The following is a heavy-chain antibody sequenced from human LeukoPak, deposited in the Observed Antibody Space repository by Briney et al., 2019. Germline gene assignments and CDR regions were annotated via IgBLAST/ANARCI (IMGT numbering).Heavy chain of an antibody. D-gene: IGHD1-1*01. V-gene: IGHV3-23*01. CDR1: GFSFSDYA. CDR3: AKANWVSNADAVW. J-gene: IGHJ4*02. CDR2: IRGGGEI. Sequence: GGSLRLSCAASGFSFSDYAMSGVRQAPARGPEGVSSIRGGGEIFYADSVKGRFTLSRDDSRNTVYLQLNNLRVEDTAIYYCAKANWVSNADAVWWGQGTQVTVSS.